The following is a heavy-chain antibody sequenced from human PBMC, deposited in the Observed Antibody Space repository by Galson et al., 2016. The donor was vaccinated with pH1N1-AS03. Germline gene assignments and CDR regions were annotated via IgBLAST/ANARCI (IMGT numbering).Heavy chain of an antibody. CDR3: AREGIVAQFMEWYLFY. CDR2: INTNTGDT. J-gene: IGHJ4*02. D-gene: IGHD3-3*01. Sequence: SVKVSCKASGYRFKDYAINWVRQAPGQGPGWMGWINTNTGDTKLAQGFAGRFVFSLDASVSTAYLQITSLKAEDTAIYYCAREGIVAQFMEWYLFYWDQGTQLTVSS. V-gene: IGHV7-4-1*02. CDR1: GYRFKDYA.